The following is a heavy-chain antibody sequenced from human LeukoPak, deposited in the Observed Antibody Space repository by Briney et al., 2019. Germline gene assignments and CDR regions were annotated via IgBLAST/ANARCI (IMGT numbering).Heavy chain of an antibody. Sequence: VASVKVSCKASGYTFTGYYMHWVRQAPGQGLEWMGWINPNSGGTNYAQKFQGRVTMTRDTSISTAYMELSRLRSDDTAVYYCARDRTQWELLPTFDYWGQGTLVTVSS. CDR2: INPNSGGT. V-gene: IGHV1-2*02. CDR3: ARDRTQWELLPTFDY. D-gene: IGHD1-26*01. J-gene: IGHJ4*02. CDR1: GYTFTGYY.